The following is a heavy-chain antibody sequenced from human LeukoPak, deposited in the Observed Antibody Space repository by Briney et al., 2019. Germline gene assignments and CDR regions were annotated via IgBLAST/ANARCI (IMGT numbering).Heavy chain of an antibody. D-gene: IGHD6-6*01. CDR2: IYSGGST. V-gene: IGHV3-53*04. CDR3: ARDRPNVAFDI. CDR1: GFTVSSNY. Sequence: GGSLRLSCAASGFTVSSNYMSWVRQAPGKGLEWVSVIYSGGSTYYADSVKGRFTISRRNSKNTLYLQMNSLRAEDTAVYYCARDRPNVAFDIWGQGTMVTVSS. J-gene: IGHJ3*02.